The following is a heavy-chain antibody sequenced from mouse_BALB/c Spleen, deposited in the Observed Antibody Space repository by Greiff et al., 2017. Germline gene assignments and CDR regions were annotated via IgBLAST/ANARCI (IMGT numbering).Heavy chain of an antibody. CDR3: ARRWLPLYAMDY. J-gene: IGHJ4*01. Sequence: VQLQQSGAELVRPGALVKLSCKASGFNIKDYYMHWVKQRPEQGLEWIGWIDPENGNTIYDPKFQGKASITADTSSNTAYLQLSSLTSEDTAVYYCARRWLPLYAMDYGGQGTSVTVAS. CDR1: GFNIKDYY. D-gene: IGHD2-2*01. CDR2: IDPENGNT. V-gene: IGHV14-1*02.